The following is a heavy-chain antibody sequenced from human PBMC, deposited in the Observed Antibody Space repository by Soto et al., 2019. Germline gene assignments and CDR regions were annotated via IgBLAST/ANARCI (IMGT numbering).Heavy chain of an antibody. V-gene: IGHV3-9*01. CDR1: GFTFDDYA. CDR3: AKDRKYCSSTSCYAAYYYYMDV. CDR2: ISWNSGSI. J-gene: IGHJ6*03. D-gene: IGHD2-2*01. Sequence: EVQLVESWGGLVQPGRSLRLSCSASGFTFDDYAMHWVRQAPGKGLEWVSGISWNSGSIGYADSVKGRFTISRDNAKKSLYLQMNSLRAEDTALYYCAKDRKYCSSTSCYAAYYYYMDVWGKGTTVTVSS.